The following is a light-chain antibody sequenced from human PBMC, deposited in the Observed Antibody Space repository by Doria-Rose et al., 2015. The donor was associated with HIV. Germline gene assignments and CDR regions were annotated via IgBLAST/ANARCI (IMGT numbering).Light chain of an antibody. Sequence: EIVLTQSPETLSVSPGESATLSCRASQSVSTDLAWYQHKPGQAPRLLIWGASTRATGIPARFGGSGSGAEFTLTISSLQSEDFAIYFCHQYNNWPTFGQGTRLDIK. J-gene: IGKJ5*01. CDR2: GAS. CDR1: QSVSTD. V-gene: IGKV3-15*01. CDR3: HQYNNWPT.